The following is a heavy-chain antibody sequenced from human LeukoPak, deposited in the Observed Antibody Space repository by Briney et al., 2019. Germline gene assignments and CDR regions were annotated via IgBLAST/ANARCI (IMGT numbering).Heavy chain of an antibody. Sequence: GRSLRLSCAASGFTFDDYAMHWVRQAPGKGLEWVSGISWNSGSIGYADSVKGRFTISRDNAKNSLYLQMNSLRAEDTALYYCAKDGAAAGPGYFDYWGQGTLVTVSS. CDR2: ISWNSGSI. V-gene: IGHV3-9*01. CDR3: AKDGAAAGPGYFDY. J-gene: IGHJ4*02. CDR1: GFTFDDYA. D-gene: IGHD6-13*01.